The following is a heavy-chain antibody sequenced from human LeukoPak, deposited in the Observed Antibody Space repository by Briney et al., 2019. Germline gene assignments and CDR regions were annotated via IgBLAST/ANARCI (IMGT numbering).Heavy chain of an antibody. J-gene: IGHJ4*02. V-gene: IGHV1-8*01. CDR3: TRLYCGGGYCYYFDY. Sequence: ASVKVSCKASGYTFTSYDINWVRQATGQGLEWMGWMNPNSGNTGYAQKFQGRVTMTRNTSISTAYMELSSLKTEDTAVYYCTRLYCGGGYCYYFDYWGQGTLVTVSS. CDR2: MNPNSGNT. CDR1: GYTFTSYD. D-gene: IGHD2-21*01.